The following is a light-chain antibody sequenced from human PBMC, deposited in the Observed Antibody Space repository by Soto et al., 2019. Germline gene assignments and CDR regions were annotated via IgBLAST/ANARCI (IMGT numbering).Light chain of an antibody. CDR3: QSHDNTLITSWV. J-gene: IGLJ3*02. Sequence: QAVVTQPPSVSGALGQRVTISCTGTSSNIGADFDVHWYQRLPGTAPKLLIYNNNIRPSGVPDRFSGSKSGTSASLAITGLQAEDEADYFCQSHDNTLITSWVFGGGTKLTVL. CDR2: NNN. CDR1: SSNIGADFD. V-gene: IGLV1-40*01.